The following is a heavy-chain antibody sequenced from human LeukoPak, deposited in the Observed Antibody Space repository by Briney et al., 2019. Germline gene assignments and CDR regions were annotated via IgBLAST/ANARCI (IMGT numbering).Heavy chain of an antibody. J-gene: IGHJ4*02. Sequence: PSETLSLTCAVYGGSFSGYYWSWIRQPPGKGLEWIGEINHSGSTNYNPSLKSRVTISVDTSKNQFSLKLSSVTAADTAVYYCASNLHRDGSQDHWGQGTLVTVSS. V-gene: IGHV4-34*01. CDR3: ASNLHRDGSQDH. CDR2: INHSGST. D-gene: IGHD5-24*01. CDR1: GGSFSGYY.